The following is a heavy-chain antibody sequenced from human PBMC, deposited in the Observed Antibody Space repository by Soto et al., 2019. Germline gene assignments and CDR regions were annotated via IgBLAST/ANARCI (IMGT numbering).Heavy chain of an antibody. CDR1: GFTFSSYT. V-gene: IGHV3-23*01. Sequence: PGGSLRLSCAASGFTFSSYTMTWVRQAPGKGLEWVSAINGGGGSTYYADSVKGRFTISRDNSKDTLYPQMNSLRAEDTAVYYCAKDKVCSGGSCYYDYWGQGTLVTVSS. CDR2: INGGGGST. J-gene: IGHJ4*02. D-gene: IGHD2-15*01. CDR3: AKDKVCSGGSCYYDY.